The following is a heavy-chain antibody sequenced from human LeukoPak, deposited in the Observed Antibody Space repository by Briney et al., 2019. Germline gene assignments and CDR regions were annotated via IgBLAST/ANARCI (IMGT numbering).Heavy chain of an antibody. V-gene: IGHV4-34*01. Sequence: SETLSLTCAVYGGSFSGYYWSWIRQPPGKGLEWIGEINHSGSTNYNPSLKSRVTISGDSSRNQFFLKLSSVTAADTAVYYCARRTVVTARSYDGSDFWGQGTMVTVSS. CDR1: GGSFSGYY. CDR2: INHSGST. CDR3: ARRTVVTARSYDGSDF. J-gene: IGHJ3*01. D-gene: IGHD4-23*01.